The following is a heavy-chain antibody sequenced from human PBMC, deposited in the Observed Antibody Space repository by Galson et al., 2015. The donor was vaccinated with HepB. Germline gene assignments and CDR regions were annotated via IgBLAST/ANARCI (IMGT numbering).Heavy chain of an antibody. CDR1: GYTFTTYY. Sequence: SVKVSCKASGYTFTTYYIHWVRQAPGQGLEWMGIINPSGGSSSYAQKFQGRVTMTRDTSTSTVYMELSSLRSEDTAVYHCATSYCSGTSCYPHYWGQGTLVTVSS. CDR3: ATSYCSGTSCYPHY. V-gene: IGHV1-46*01. J-gene: IGHJ4*02. CDR2: INPSGGSS. D-gene: IGHD2-2*01.